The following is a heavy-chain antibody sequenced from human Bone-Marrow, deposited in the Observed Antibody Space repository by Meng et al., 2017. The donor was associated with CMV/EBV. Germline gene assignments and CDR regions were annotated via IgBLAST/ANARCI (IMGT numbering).Heavy chain of an antibody. Sequence: GESLKISCAASGFTFSSYSMNWVRQAPGKGLEWVSSISSSSSYIYYADSVKGRFTISRDNAKNSLYLQMNSLRAEDTVVYYCARDRRGYSSGWDGAFDIWGQGTMVTFSS. D-gene: IGHD6-19*01. CDR2: ISSSSSYI. J-gene: IGHJ3*02. CDR3: ARDRRGYSSGWDGAFDI. V-gene: IGHV3-21*01. CDR1: GFTFSSYS.